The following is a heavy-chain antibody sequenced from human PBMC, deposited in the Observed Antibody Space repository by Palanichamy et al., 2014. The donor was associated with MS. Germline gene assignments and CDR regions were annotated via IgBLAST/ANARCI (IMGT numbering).Heavy chain of an antibody. CDR3: ARQLGDSSGYYFGAFDI. CDR2: IYPGDSDT. CDR1: GYSFTIYW. V-gene: IGHV5-51*01. J-gene: IGHJ3*02. D-gene: IGHD3-22*01. Sequence: EVQLVQSGAEVKKPGESLKISCKGSGYSFTIYWIGWVRQMPGKGLEWMGIIYPGDSDTRYSPSFQGQVTISADKSISTAYLQWSTLKVSDTAMYYCARQLGDSSGYYFGAFDIWGQGTMVTVSS.